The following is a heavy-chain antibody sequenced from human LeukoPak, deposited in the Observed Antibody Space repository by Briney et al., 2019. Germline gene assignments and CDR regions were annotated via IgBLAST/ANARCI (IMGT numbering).Heavy chain of an antibody. J-gene: IGHJ4*02. V-gene: IGHV3-66*01. CDR1: GFTVSSNY. D-gene: IGHD3-3*01. Sequence: GGSLRLSCAASGFTVSSNYMSWVRQAPGKGLEWVSVIYSGGSTYYADSVKGRFTISRDNAKNSLYLQMNSLRAEDTAVYYCARATQYYDFWSGYFSWGQGTLVTVSS. CDR2: IYSGGST. CDR3: ARATQYYDFWSGYFS.